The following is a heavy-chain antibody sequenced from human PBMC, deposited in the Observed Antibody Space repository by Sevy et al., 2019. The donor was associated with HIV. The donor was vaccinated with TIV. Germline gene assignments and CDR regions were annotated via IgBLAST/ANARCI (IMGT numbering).Heavy chain of an antibody. CDR3: ARVSYSSWRGYLRYYYYGMDV. CDR1: GGSISSYY. J-gene: IGHJ6*02. D-gene: IGHD3-3*01. V-gene: IGHV4-59*01. CDR2: IYYSGST. Sequence: SETLSLTCTVSGGSISSYYWSWIRQPPGKGLEWIGYIYYSGSTNYNPSLKSRVTISVDTSKNQFSLKLSSVTAADTAVYYCARVSYSSWRGYLRYYYYGMDVWGQGTTVTVSS.